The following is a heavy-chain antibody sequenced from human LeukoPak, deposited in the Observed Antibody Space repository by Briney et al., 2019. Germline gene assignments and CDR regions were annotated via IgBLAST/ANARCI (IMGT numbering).Heavy chain of an antibody. CDR1: GFTFSNYA. Sequence: GGSLRLSCAASGFTFSNYAMNWVRQAPGKGLEWVANIKQDGSKKSYVDSVKGRFTISRDNAKNSLYLQMNSLRAEDTAIYYCTRVGYIDEGIDYWGQGTLVTVSS. CDR3: TRVGYIDEGIDY. V-gene: IGHV3-7*04. J-gene: IGHJ4*02. CDR2: IKQDGSKK. D-gene: IGHD5-24*01.